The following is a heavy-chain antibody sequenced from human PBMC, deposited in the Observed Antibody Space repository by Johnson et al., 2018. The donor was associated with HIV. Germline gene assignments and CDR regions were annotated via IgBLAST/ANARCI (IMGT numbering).Heavy chain of an antibody. CDR1: GFAFRSYW. CDR3: ARGWLGLDAFDI. CDR2: INWNGGST. J-gene: IGHJ3*02. D-gene: IGHD6-19*01. Sequence: EVQLVESGGGVVQPGRSLRLSCAASGFAFRSYWMHWVRQAPGKGLVWVSGINWNGGSTAYADSVKGRFTISRDNAKNSLYLQMNSLGVEDTALYYCARGWLGLDAFDIWGQGTMVTVSS. V-gene: IGHV3-20*04.